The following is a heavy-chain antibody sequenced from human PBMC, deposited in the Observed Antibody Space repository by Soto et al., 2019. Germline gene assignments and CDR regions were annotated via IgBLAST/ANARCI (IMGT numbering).Heavy chain of an antibody. CDR3: ARGPAPMPLIDY. CDR2: IYSGGST. J-gene: IGHJ4*02. D-gene: IGHD2-2*01. V-gene: IGHV3-66*01. CDR1: GFTVSSNY. Sequence: EVQLVESGGGLVQPGGSLRLSCAASGFTVSSNYMSWVRQAPGKGLEWVSVIYSGGSTYYADSVKGRFTISRDNSKNTRYLQMNSLRAEDTAVYYCARGPAPMPLIDYWGQGTLVTVSS.